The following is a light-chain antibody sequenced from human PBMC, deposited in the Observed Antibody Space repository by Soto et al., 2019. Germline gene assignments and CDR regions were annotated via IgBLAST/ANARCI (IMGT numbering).Light chain of an antibody. CDR1: QSVTSTH. CDR2: APS. Sequence: EIVLTQSPGTLSLSPGERATLSCRASQSVTSTHLAWYQQKPGQAPRLLIYAPSSRATGSPDRFSGSGSGTGFTLTISRLEPEDLAVYYCQQYGSSPWTFGQGNKVDIK. V-gene: IGKV3-20*01. J-gene: IGKJ1*01. CDR3: QQYGSSPWT.